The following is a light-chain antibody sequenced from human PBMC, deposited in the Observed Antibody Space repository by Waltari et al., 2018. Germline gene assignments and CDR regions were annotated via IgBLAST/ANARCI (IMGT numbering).Light chain of an antibody. CDR3: QQSYSTPRT. J-gene: IGKJ2*01. Sequence: DIQMTQSPSSLSTSVGDRVTITCRASQSISSYLNWYQQKPGKAPKLLIYAASSLQSGVPSRFSGSGSGTDFTLTISSLQREDFVTYYCQQSYSTPRTFGQGTRLAIK. CDR1: QSISSY. V-gene: IGKV1-39*01. CDR2: AAS.